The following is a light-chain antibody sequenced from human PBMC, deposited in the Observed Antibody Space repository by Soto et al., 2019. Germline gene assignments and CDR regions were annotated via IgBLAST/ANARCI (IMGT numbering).Light chain of an antibody. V-gene: IGKV1-5*03. CDR2: KAS. CDR3: QQYKSYSEYS. CDR1: QNIDSW. J-gene: IGKJ2*03. Sequence: DIPMTQSPSNLSASVGDRVTITCRASQNIDSWLAWYQQKSGKAPKPLIYKASSLESGVPSRFSGSGSGTEFTLTISCLQPDDFATYYCQQYKSYSEYSFGQGTKLEIK.